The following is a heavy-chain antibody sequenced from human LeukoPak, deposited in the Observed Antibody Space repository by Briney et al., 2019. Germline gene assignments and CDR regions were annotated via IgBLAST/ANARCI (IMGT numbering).Heavy chain of an antibody. D-gene: IGHD3-3*01. J-gene: IGHJ4*02. CDR2: IYTSGST. CDR1: GGSISSYY. Sequence: SETLSLTCTVSGGSISSYYWSWIRQPAGKGLEWIGRIYTSGSTNYNPSLKSRVTMSVDTSKNQFSLKLSSVTAADTAVYYCAREEATSTYYDFWSGYYTGKAFDYWGQGTLVTVSS. V-gene: IGHV4-4*07. CDR3: AREEATSTYYDFWSGYYTGKAFDY.